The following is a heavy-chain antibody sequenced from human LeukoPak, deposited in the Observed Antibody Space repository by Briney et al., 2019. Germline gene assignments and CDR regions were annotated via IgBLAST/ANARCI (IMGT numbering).Heavy chain of an antibody. J-gene: IGHJ5*02. CDR2: ISSSGSTI. D-gene: IGHD3-10*01. CDR3: ARELLWFGESHKGDLEGFDP. CDR1: GFTFSSYE. Sequence: GGSLRLSCAASGFTFSSYEMNWVRQAPGKGLEGVSYISSSGSTIYYADSVKGRFTISRDNAKNSLYLQMNSLRAEDTAVYYCARELLWFGESHKGDLEGFDPWGQGTLVTVSS. V-gene: IGHV3-48*03.